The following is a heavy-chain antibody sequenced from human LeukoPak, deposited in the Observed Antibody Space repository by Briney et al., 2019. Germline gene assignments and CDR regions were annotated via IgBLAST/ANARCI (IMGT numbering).Heavy chain of an antibody. V-gene: IGHV3-21*01. Sequence: PGGSLRLSCAASGFTFNTYTMNWVRQAPGKGLEWVSSISSGTSYIYYTDSVKGRFTISRDNAKNSLYLQMNSLRAEDTAVYYCARGRPHSSLSTLRYFDWLLRGDAFDIWGQGTMVTVSS. CDR3: ARGRPHSSLSTLRYFDWLLRGDAFDI. D-gene: IGHD3-9*01. CDR2: ISSGTSYI. CDR1: GFTFNTYT. J-gene: IGHJ3*02.